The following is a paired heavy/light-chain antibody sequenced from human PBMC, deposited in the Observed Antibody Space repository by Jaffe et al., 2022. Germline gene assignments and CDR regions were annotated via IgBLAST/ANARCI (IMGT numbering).Light chain of an antibody. CDR2: HDS. V-gene: IGLV3-21*04. CDR1: NIGSKS. J-gene: IGLJ3*02. Sequence: SYVLTQPPSVSVAPGKTARFTCGGNNIGSKSVHWYQQKPGQAPVLVIYHDSDRPSGIPERFSGSNSGNTATLTISRVEAGDEADYYCQVWRSSSDHFWVFGGGTKLTVL. CDR3: QVWRSSSDHFWV.
Heavy chain of an antibody. V-gene: IGHV3-48*03. CDR3: ARGSPEFSSGPEIYFDY. CDR1: GFTFNNYE. CDR2: ISSGGSPF. J-gene: IGHJ4*02. Sequence: EVQLVESGGGLVQPGGSLRLSCAASGFTFNNYEMNWVRQAPGKGLEWISYISSGGSPFSYADSVKGRFTISRDNAKNSLSLQMNSLRAEDTAVYYCARGSPEFSSGPEIYFDYWGQGTLVTVSS. D-gene: IGHD3-22*01.